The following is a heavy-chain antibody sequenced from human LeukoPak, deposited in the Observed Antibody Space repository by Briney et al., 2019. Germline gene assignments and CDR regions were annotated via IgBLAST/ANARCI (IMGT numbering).Heavy chain of an antibody. CDR3: AREGGSGWVNWFDP. D-gene: IGHD6-19*01. Sequence: GGSLRLSCAASGFTFSSYWMHWVRQAPGKGLVWVSRINSDGSSTSYADSVKGRFTISRDNAKNTLYLQMNSLRAEDTAVYYCAREGGSGWVNWFDPWGQGTLVTVSS. J-gene: IGHJ5*02. CDR1: GFTFSSYW. V-gene: IGHV3-74*01. CDR2: INSDGSST.